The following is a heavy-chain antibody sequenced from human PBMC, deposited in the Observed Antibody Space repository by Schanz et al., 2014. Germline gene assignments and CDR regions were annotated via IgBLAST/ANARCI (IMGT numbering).Heavy chain of an antibody. Sequence: QVQLVQSGAEVKKPGSSVKVSCKASGGTFSTYTISWVRQAPGQGLEWMGRIIPILGIANYAQKFQGRVTITADTSTTTAYMELSGLRSEDTAVYYCARDQSPYTNSSDVRYFDYWGQGSLGTVSS. J-gene: IGHJ4*02. CDR1: GGTFSTYT. V-gene: IGHV1-69*08. CDR2: IIPILGIA. D-gene: IGHD6-6*01. CDR3: ARDQSPYTNSSDVRYFDY.